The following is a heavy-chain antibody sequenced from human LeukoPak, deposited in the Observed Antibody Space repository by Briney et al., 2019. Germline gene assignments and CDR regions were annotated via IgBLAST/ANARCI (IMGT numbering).Heavy chain of an antibody. CDR3: ARLRRVYDSSGYYSSHFDY. Sequence: PSETLSLTCAVYGGSFSGYYWSWIRQPPGKGLEWIGEINHSGSTNYNPSLKSRVTISVDTSKNKFSLKLSSVTAADTAVYYCARLRRVYDSSGYYSSHFDYWGQGTLVTVSS. J-gene: IGHJ4*02. V-gene: IGHV4-34*01. CDR2: INHSGST. D-gene: IGHD3-22*01. CDR1: GGSFSGYY.